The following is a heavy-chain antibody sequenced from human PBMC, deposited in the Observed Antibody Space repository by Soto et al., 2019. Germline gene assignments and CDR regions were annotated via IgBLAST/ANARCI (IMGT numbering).Heavy chain of an antibody. D-gene: IGHD1-26*01. J-gene: IGHJ4*02. CDR1: GFTFSSYS. CDR3: ARDGGSLGY. V-gene: IGHV3-48*02. CDR2: ISSSSSTI. Sequence: EVQLVESGGGLVQPGGSLRLSCAASGFTFSSYSMKWVRQAPGKGLEWVSYISSSSSTIYYADSVKGRFTISRDNAKHSLYLQINRLRDEDTAVYYCARDGGSLGYWGQGTLVTVSS.